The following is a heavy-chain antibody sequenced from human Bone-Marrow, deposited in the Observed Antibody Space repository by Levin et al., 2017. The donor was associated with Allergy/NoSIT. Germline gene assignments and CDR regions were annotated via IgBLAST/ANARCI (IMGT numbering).Heavy chain of an antibody. V-gene: IGHV3-30*03. CDR3: ASSSGWYVADY. CDR2: ISYDGSNK. D-gene: IGHD6-19*01. CDR1: GFTFSSYG. J-gene: IGHJ4*02. Sequence: GGSLRLSCAASGFTFSSYGMHWVRQAPGKGLEWVAVISYDGSNKYYADSVKGRFTISRDNSKNTLYLQMNSLRAEDTAVYYCASSSGWYVADYWGQGTLVTVSS.